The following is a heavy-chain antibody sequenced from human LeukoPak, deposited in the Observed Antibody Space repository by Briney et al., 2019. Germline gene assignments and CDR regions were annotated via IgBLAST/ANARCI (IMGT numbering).Heavy chain of an antibody. CDR1: GYTFTSYY. D-gene: IGHD3-3*01. Sequence: GASVKVSCKASGYTFTSYYMHWVRQAPGQGLEWMGIINPSGGSTSYAQKFQGRVTMTRDTSTSTVYMELSSLRSEDTAVYYCARDRIFGVVIIKGNDAFDIWGQGTMVTVSS. J-gene: IGHJ3*02. CDR3: ARDRIFGVVIIKGNDAFDI. CDR2: INPSGGST. V-gene: IGHV1-46*01.